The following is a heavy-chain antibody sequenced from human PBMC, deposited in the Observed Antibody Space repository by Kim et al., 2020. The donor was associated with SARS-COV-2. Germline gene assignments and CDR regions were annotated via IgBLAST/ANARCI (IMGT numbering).Heavy chain of an antibody. J-gene: IGHJ6*02. V-gene: IGHV3-9*01. CDR1: GFTFDDYA. CDR3: AKDVGGYSSGWISWYYYGMDV. D-gene: IGHD6-19*01. CDR2: ISWNSGSI. Sequence: GGSLRLSCAASGFTFDDYAMHWVRQAPGKGLEWVSGISWNSGSISYADSLKGRFTISRDNAKNSLYLQMNSLSAEDTALYYCAKDVGGYSSGWISWYYYGMDVWGQGTTVTVSS.